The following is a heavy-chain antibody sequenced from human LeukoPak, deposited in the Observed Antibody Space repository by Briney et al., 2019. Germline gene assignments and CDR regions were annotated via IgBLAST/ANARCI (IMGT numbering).Heavy chain of an antibody. CDR1: GGSISSRDNY. D-gene: IGHD4-17*01. CDR2: IYYSGNT. Sequence: SETLSLTCTVSGGSISSRDNYWGWFRQPPGKGLEWIESIYYSGNTYYNPSLESRVTISVDTSKNQFSLKVSSATAADTAVYYCARQDTLTHYYVMDVWGQGTTVTVSS. J-gene: IGHJ6*02. V-gene: IGHV4-39*01. CDR3: ARQDTLTHYYVMDV.